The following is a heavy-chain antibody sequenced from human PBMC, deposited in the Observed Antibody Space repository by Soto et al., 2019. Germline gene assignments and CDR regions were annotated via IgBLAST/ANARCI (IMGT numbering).Heavy chain of an antibody. D-gene: IGHD6-19*01. CDR1: GGSVSSGRYY. Sequence: TSETLSLTCTVSGGSVSSGRYYWSWIRQPPGKGLEWIGYIYYSGSTNYNPSLESRVTISVDTSKNQFSLKLSSVTAADTAVYYCARGPFSSGWYRWFDPWGQGTLVTVSS. J-gene: IGHJ5*02. CDR3: ARGPFSSGWYRWFDP. V-gene: IGHV4-61*01. CDR2: IYYSGST.